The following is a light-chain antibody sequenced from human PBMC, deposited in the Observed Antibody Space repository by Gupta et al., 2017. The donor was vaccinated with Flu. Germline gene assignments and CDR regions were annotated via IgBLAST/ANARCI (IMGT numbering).Light chain of an antibody. V-gene: IGLV1-47*02. J-gene: IGLJ3*02. CDR3: AAWDDSLSGQGV. CDR2: NNN. CDR1: STNIGSNY. Sequence: QSVLTQPPSASGTPGQRVTISCSGSSTNIGSNYVYWYQQLPGTAPQLLIYNNNQRPSGVPDRFSGSKSCTSASLAISGLRSEDEADYYCAAWDDSLSGQGVFGGGTKLTVL.